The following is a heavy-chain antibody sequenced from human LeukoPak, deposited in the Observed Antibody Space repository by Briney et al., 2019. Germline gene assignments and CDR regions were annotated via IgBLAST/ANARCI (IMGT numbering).Heavy chain of an antibody. Sequence: ASAKVSCKASGYTFTSYAMHWVRQAPGQRLEWMGWINAGNGNTKYSQEFQGRVTITRDTSASTAYMELSSLRSEDMAVYYCARGFWSPYYDLLTGYPDYWGQGTLVTVSS. CDR1: GYTFTSYA. CDR2: INAGNGNT. D-gene: IGHD3-9*01. CDR3: ARGFWSPYYDLLTGYPDY. V-gene: IGHV1-3*03. J-gene: IGHJ4*02.